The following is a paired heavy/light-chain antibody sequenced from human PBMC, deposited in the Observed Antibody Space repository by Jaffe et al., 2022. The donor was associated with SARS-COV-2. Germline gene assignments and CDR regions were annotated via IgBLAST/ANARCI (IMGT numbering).Heavy chain of an antibody. J-gene: IGHJ6*01. V-gene: IGHV4-61*02. Sequence: QVQLQESGPGLVKPSQTLSLSCTVSGGSISSGSFYWSWIRQPAGKGLEWIGRIIEDGSASYNPSLKGRVTISVDSSRTQFSLTLNSVTAADTAVYYCARDYSRSWHNFYYGLDVWGQGITVTVSS. CDR3: ARDYSRSWHNFYYGLDV. D-gene: IGHD1-26*01. CDR2: IIEDGSA. CDR1: GGSISSGSFY.
Light chain of an antibody. CDR2: GAS. V-gene: IGKV3-20*01. J-gene: IGKJ5*01. Sequence: DIVLTQSPGTLSLSPGEGATLSCRASQSVSSNYLVWYQQKPGQAPRLLIYGASSRASGIPDRFTGSGSGTDFTLTINRLEPEDFAVYYCQLYGRSPPITFGQGTRLDIK. CDR1: QSVSSNY. CDR3: QLYGRSPPIT.